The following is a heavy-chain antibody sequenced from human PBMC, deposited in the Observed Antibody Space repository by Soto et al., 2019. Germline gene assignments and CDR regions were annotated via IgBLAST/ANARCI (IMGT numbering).Heavy chain of an antibody. D-gene: IGHD2-2*01. CDR2: IIPIFGTA. CDR1: GGTFSSYA. J-gene: IGHJ6*02. CDR3: ARGVGEIVVVPAASQDYYYYYGMDV. V-gene: IGHV1-69*13. Sequence: SVKVSCKASGGTFSSYAISWVRQAPGQGLEWMGGIIPIFGTANYAQKFQGRVTITADESTSTAYMELSSLRSEDTAVYYCARGVGEIVVVPAASQDYYYYYGMDVWGQGTTVTVSS.